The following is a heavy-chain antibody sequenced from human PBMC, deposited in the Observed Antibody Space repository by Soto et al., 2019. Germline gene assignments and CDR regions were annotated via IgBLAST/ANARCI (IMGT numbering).Heavy chain of an antibody. CDR1: GFIFSNYW. D-gene: IGHD2-21*02. CDR2: IKQDGSQS. Sequence: EVQLVESGGSLVQPGGSLRLSCAASGFIFSNYWMTWVRQAPGKGLEWVANIKQDGSQSYHVDSVEGRFTISRDNTKNSLYLQRDSLRAEDTAVYYCARGDYGGDSGAYWGQGTLVTVSS. CDR3: ARGDYGGDSGAY. V-gene: IGHV3-7*03. J-gene: IGHJ4*02.